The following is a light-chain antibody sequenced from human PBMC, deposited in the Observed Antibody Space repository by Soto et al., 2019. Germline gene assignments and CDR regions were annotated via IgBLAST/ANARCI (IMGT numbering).Light chain of an antibody. CDR2: DTS. J-gene: IGKJ2*01. CDR1: QSVAGY. Sequence: ELVTTQSPATLSLSPGERATLSCRASQSVAGYLAWYQQKPGQGPRLLIYDTSNRATGAPPRFSGSGSGTDFTLTISSLEPEDFAIYYCQHRSNWRMYTFGQGTKLEIK. CDR3: QHRSNWRMYT. V-gene: IGKV3-11*01.